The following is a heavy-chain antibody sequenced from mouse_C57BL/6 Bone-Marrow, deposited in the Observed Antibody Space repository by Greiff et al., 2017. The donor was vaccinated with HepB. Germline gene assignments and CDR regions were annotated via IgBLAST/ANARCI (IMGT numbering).Heavy chain of an antibody. CDR1: GYSFTGYY. Sequence: VQLKESGPELVKPGASVKISCKASGYSFTGYYMNWVKQSPEKSLEWIGEINPSTGGTTYNQKFKAKATLTVDKSSSTAYMQLKSLTSEDSAVYYCARGLPMDYWGQGTSVTVSS. V-gene: IGHV1-42*01. CDR3: ARGLPMDY. CDR2: INPSTGGT. J-gene: IGHJ4*01. D-gene: IGHD3-1*01.